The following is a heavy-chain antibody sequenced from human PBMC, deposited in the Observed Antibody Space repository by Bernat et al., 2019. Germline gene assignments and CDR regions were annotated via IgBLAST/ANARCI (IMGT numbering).Heavy chain of an antibody. D-gene: IGHD1-26*01. V-gene: IGHV3-74*01. CDR3: ARGGGSYAGY. Sequence: EVQLVESGGGLVQPGGSLRLSCAASRFTFSNHWMHWVRQAPGKGLVWVSRINTDGSTTSYADSVKGRFTISRDNAKNTLYLQMNSLRAEDTAVYYCARGGGSYAGYWGQGTLVTVSS. CDR1: RFTFSNHW. J-gene: IGHJ4*02. CDR2: INTDGSTT.